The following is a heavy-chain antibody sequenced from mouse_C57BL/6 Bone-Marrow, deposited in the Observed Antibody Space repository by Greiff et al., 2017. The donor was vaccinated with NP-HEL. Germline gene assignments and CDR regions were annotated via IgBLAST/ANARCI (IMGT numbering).Heavy chain of an antibody. J-gene: IGHJ2*03. CDR3: GRYYYGSSAFDY. D-gene: IGHD1-1*01. Sequence: VQLQQPGAELVKPGASVKLSCKASGYTFTSYLMHWVKQRPGRGLEWIGRIDPNSGGTKYNEKFKSKATLTVDKPSNTAYMQLNSLTAEDSAVYYCGRYYYGSSAFDYWGQGTSLTVSS. CDR1: GYTFTSYL. V-gene: IGHV1-72*01. CDR2: IDPNSGGT.